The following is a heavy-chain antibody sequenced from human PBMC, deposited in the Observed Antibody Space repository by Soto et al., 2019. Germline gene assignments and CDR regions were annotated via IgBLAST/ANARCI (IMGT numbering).Heavy chain of an antibody. V-gene: IGHV3-9*01. CDR3: VKDESINWYSGHFRH. D-gene: IGHD6-13*01. CDR1: GFTFEDYA. CDR2: INWNSGSI. J-gene: IGHJ1*01. Sequence: PEGSLRLSCAASGFTFEDYAMHWVRQVPGKGLEWVSGINWNSGSIGYADSVKGRFAISRDNAKNSLHLQMNSLRAEDTAFYYCVKDESINWYSGHFRHWGQGTLVTVSS.